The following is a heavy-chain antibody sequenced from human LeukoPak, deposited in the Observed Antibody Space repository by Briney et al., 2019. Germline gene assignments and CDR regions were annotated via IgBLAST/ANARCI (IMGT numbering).Heavy chain of an antibody. D-gene: IGHD1-1*01. CDR3: AEGPGGWNYDY. CDR1: GFTVSSNY. Sequence: GGSLRLSCAASGFTVSSNYMSWVRQPPGKGLEWVSAIYTGGNTYYADSVKGRFTISRDNSKNTLYLQMNSLRAVDTAVNYCAEGPGGWNYDYWGQGTLVTVSS. J-gene: IGHJ4*02. CDR2: IYTGGNT. V-gene: IGHV3-53*01.